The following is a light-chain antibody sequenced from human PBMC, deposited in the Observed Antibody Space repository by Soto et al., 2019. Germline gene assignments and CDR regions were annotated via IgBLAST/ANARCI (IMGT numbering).Light chain of an antibody. CDR2: KAS. V-gene: IGKV1-5*03. CDR3: LQDYGDSWT. J-gene: IGKJ1*01. CDR1: QTISSW. Sequence: DIQMTQSPSTLSGPVGDRVTITCRASQTISSWLAWYQQKPGKAPKLLIYKASTLKSGVPARFSGSRSGTEFTLTISSLQPEDFASYYCLQDYGDSWTFGQGTKVDIK.